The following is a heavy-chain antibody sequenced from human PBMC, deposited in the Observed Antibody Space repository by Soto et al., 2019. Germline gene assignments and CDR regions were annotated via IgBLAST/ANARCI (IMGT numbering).Heavy chain of an antibody. CDR3: ARIRDIVATIIDY. Sequence: GGSLRLSCAASGFTFSSYSMNWVRQAPGKGLEWVSSISSSSSYIYYADSVKGRFTISRDNAKNSLYLQMNSLRAEDTAVHYCARIRDIVATIIDYWGQGTLVTVSS. D-gene: IGHD5-12*01. V-gene: IGHV3-21*01. J-gene: IGHJ4*02. CDR1: GFTFSSYS. CDR2: ISSSSSYI.